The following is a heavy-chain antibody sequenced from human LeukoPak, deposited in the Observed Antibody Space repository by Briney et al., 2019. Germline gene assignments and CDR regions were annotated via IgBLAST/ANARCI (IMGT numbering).Heavy chain of an antibody. D-gene: IGHD3-10*01. CDR3: ARAGAGYYYYMDV. Sequence: ASVKVSCKASGYTFTSYDINWVRHATGQGLEWMGWMNPNSGNTGYAQKFQGRVTITRNTSISTAYMELRRLRSADTDVYYCARAGAGYYYYMDVWGKGTTVTVSS. CDR2: MNPNSGNT. J-gene: IGHJ6*03. CDR1: GYTFTSYD. V-gene: IGHV1-8*03.